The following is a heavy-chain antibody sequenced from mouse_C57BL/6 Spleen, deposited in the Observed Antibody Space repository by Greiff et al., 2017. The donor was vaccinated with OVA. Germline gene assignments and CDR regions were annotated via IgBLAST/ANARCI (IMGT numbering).Heavy chain of an antibody. CDR2: INPSTGGT. J-gene: IGHJ2*01. CDR3: ASGDGYQGYYFDY. D-gene: IGHD2-2*01. CDR1: GYSFTGYY. Sequence: EVQLQQSGPELVKPGASVKISCKASGYSFTGYYMNWVKQSPEKSLEWIGEINPSTGGTTYNQKFKAKATLTVDKSSSTAYMQLKSLTSEDSAVYYCASGDGYQGYYFDYWGQGTTLTVSS. V-gene: IGHV1-42*01.